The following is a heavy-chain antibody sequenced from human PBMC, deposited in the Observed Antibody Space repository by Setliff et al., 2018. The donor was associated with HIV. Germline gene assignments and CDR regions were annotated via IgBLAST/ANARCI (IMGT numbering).Heavy chain of an antibody. Sequence: SETLSLTCTVSGGSISTYYWSWIRQAPGRGLEWIGYIYYTGRTNYNPSLKSRVTMSLDSSKKQFSLKLSSVTAADTAVYFCARDVGGFTVFAVPRGGFDPWGQGTLGTVPQ. CDR1: GGSISTYY. D-gene: IGHD3-3*01. V-gene: IGHV4-59*01. CDR3: ARDVGGFTVFAVPRGGFDP. J-gene: IGHJ5*02. CDR2: IYYTGRT.